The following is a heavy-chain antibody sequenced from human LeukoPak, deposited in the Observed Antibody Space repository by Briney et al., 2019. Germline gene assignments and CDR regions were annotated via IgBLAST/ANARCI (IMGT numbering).Heavy chain of an antibody. CDR2: IYPGDSDT. J-gene: IGHJ4*02. Sequence: GESLKISCYGSDYIFTNYWIAWVRQIPGKGLEWMGIIYPGDSDTTYSPSFQGQVTISADKSISTAYLQWSRLKASDTAIYYCARHDGYYYESSGYFVWGQGTLVTVAS. CDR1: DYIFTNYW. V-gene: IGHV5-51*01. D-gene: IGHD3-22*01. CDR3: ARHDGYYYESSGYFV.